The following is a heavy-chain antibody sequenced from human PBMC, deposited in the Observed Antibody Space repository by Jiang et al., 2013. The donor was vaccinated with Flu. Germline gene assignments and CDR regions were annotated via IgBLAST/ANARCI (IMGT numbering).Heavy chain of an antibody. CDR1: GDSVSSNSAA. J-gene: IGHJ4*02. CDR3: ARLGATPLGLDY. CDR2: TYYRSKWYN. V-gene: IGHV6-1*01. Sequence: SQTLSLTCAISGDSVSSNSAAWNWIRQSPSRGLEWLGRTYYRSKWYNDYAVSMESRTTINPDTSKNQFSLQLNSVTPEDTAVHYCARLGATPLGLDYWGQGTLVTVSS. D-gene: IGHD1-26*01.